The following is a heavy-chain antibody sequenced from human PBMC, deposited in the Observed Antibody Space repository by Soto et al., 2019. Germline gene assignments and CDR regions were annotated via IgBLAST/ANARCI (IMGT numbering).Heavy chain of an antibody. CDR3: ARGSYGGKTFDY. D-gene: IGHD4-17*01. V-gene: IGHV3-74*01. Sequence: EVQLVESGGGLVQPGGSLRLSFAASGFTFSSYWMHWVRQAPGKGLVWVSRINSDGSSTSYADSVKGRFTISRDNAKNTLYLQMNSLRAEDTAVYYCARGSYGGKTFDYWGQGTLVTVSS. CDR1: GFTFSSYW. CDR2: INSDGSST. J-gene: IGHJ4*02.